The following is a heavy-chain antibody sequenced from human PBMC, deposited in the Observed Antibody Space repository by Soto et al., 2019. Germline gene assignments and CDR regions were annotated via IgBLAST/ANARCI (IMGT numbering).Heavy chain of an antibody. J-gene: IGHJ4*02. CDR2: INHSGST. D-gene: IGHD3-10*01. Sequence: QVQRQQWGAGLLKPSETLSLTCAVYGGSFSGYYWSWIRQPPGKGLEWIGEINHSGSTNYNPSLQSRVTISVDTSKNHVSLKLSSVTAADTAVYYCSRVSSTYYYGSGNWHPANYYFDYWGQGTLVTVAS. V-gene: IGHV4-34*01. CDR3: SRVSSTYYYGSGNWHPANYYFDY. CDR1: GGSFSGYY.